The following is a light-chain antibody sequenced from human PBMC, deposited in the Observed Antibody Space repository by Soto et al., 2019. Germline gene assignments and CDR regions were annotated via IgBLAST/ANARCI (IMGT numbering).Light chain of an antibody. CDR1: QSVSSNY. J-gene: IGKJ5*01. CDR2: AAS. Sequence: EIVLTQSPGTLSLSPGDRATLSCRTSQSVSSNYLAWYQQKPGQAPSLLIYAASSRATGIPDRFSGSGSGTDFTLTISRLEPEDFGMYYFQQYGSSAPITFGQGTRVEIE. V-gene: IGKV3-20*01. CDR3: QQYGSSAPIT.